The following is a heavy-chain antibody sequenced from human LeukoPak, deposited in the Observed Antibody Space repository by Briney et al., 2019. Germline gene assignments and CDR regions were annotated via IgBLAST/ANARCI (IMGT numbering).Heavy chain of an antibody. V-gene: IGHV4-59*08. J-gene: IGHJ4*02. CDR3: ARRVVAGRSYFDY. CDR1: GGSISSYY. CDR2: IYYSGST. D-gene: IGHD6-19*01. Sequence: SETLSLTCTVSGGSISSYYWSWIRQPPGKGLEWIGYIYYSGSTNYNPSLKSRVTISVDTSKNQFSLKLSSVTAADTAVYYCARRVVAGRSYFDYWGQGTLVTVSS.